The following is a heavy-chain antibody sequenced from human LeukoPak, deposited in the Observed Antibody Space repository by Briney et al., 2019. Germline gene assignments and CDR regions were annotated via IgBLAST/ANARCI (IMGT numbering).Heavy chain of an antibody. D-gene: IGHD1-26*01. CDR3: ARGGSPPEALGDAFDI. J-gene: IGHJ3*02. V-gene: IGHV3-74*01. CDR2: IKSDGSTT. CDR1: GFTFSSYW. Sequence: GGSLRLSCAASGFTFSSYWMHWVRQAPGKGLVWVSRIKSDGSTTGYADSVKGRFTISRDNAKSTLYLQMNSLRAEDTAVYYCARGGSPPEALGDAFDIWGQGTMVTVSS.